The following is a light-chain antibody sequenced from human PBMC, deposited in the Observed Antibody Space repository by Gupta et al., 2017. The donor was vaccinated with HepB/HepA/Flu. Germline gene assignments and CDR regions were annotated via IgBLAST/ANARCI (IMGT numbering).Light chain of an antibody. CDR3: QQYYSTPRT. CDR2: WAS. Sequence: DIVMTHSPDSLAVSLGERATINCKSSQSVLYRSNNKNYLAWYQQKPGQPPKLLIYWASTRESGVPDRFSGSGSGTDFTLTISSLQAEDVAVYYCQQYYSTPRTFGQGTKVEIK. V-gene: IGKV4-1*01. J-gene: IGKJ1*01. CDR1: QSVLYRSNNKNY.